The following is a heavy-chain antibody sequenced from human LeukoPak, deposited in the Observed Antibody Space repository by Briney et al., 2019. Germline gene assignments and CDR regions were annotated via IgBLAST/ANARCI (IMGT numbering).Heavy chain of an antibody. V-gene: IGHV3-21*01. CDR3: ARDRIGDVVAVLGEF. CDR2: ISSSSSYI. Sequence: PGGSLRLSCAASGFTFSSYSMNWVRQAPGKGLEWVSSISSSSSYIYYADSVKGRFTISRDNAKNSLYLQMNSLRAEDTAVYYCARDRIGDVVAVLGEFWGQGTLVTVSS. J-gene: IGHJ4*02. CDR1: GFTFSSYS. D-gene: IGHD3-3*02.